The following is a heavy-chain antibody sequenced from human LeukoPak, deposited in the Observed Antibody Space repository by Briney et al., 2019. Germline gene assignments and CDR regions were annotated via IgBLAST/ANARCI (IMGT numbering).Heavy chain of an antibody. CDR3: ARLTANWFDP. Sequence: GGSLRLSCAASGFTFSSYAMSWVRQAPGKGLEWVSLISGSGGNTYYADSVKGRFTISRDNAKNSLYLQTNSLRAEDTAVYYCARLTANWFDPWGQGTLVTVSS. V-gene: IGHV3-23*01. J-gene: IGHJ5*02. CDR2: ISGSGGNT. CDR1: GFTFSSYA. D-gene: IGHD2-21*01.